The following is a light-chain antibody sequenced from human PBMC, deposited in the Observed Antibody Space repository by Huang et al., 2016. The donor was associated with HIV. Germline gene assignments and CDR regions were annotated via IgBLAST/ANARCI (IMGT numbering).Light chain of an antibody. CDR2: LGS. CDR3: MQGLQIPGVT. V-gene: IGKV2-28*01. CDR1: QSLLRSNRYNY. Sequence: IVMTQSPLSLPVTPGEPASIACRSSQSLLRSNRYNYLDWYLQRPGQSPQLLIYLGSNRAAGVPDRFSGSGSGTNFTLKISRVEADDLGTYYYMQGLQIPGVTFGPGTKVDIK. J-gene: IGKJ3*01.